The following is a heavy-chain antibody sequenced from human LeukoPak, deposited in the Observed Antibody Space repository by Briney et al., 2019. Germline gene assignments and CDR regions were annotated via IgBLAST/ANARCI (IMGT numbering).Heavy chain of an antibody. J-gene: IGHJ4*02. CDR3: ARDGVGSGWYRGVDY. V-gene: IGHV4-38-2*02. Sequence: KPSETLSLTCAASGYSISSGYYWGWIRQPPGDGLEWIGSIYHSGSTYYNPSLKSRVTISVDTSKNQFSLKLSSVTAADTAVYYCARDGVGSGWYRGVDYWGQGTLVTVSS. D-gene: IGHD6-19*01. CDR2: IYHSGST. CDR1: GYSISSGYY.